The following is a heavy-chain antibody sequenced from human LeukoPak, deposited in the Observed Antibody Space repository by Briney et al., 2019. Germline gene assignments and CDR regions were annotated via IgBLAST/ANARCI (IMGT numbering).Heavy chain of an antibody. CDR2: INHSGSI. Sequence: MTSETLSLTCAVYGGSFRGYHWSWIRQPPGKGLEWIGEINHSGSINYNPSLKSRVIISVNTSKNQFSLKLSSVTAADTAVYYCARGEQWLVPDYWGQGTLVTVSS. V-gene: IGHV4-34*01. J-gene: IGHJ4*02. D-gene: IGHD6-19*01. CDR1: GGSFRGYH. CDR3: ARGEQWLVPDY.